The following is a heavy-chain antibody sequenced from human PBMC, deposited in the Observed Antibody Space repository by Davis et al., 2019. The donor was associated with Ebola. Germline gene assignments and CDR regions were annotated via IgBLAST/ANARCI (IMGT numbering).Heavy chain of an antibody. CDR3: ARDSATTVTTGWFDP. Sequence: ASVKVSCKASGYTFTGYYMHWVRQAPGQRLEWMGWINPNSGGTNYAQKFQGWVTMTRDTSISTAYMELSRLRSDDTAVYYCARDSATTVTTGWFDPWGQGTLVTVSS. V-gene: IGHV1-2*04. D-gene: IGHD4-17*01. CDR1: GYTFTGYY. CDR2: INPNSGGT. J-gene: IGHJ5*02.